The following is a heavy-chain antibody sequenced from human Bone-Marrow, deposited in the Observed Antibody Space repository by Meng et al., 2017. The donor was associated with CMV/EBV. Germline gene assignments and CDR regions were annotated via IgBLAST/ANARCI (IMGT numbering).Heavy chain of an antibody. J-gene: IGHJ4*02. V-gene: IGHV3-7*01. CDR2: IKQDGSEK. CDR3: AKTGLAHDY. Sequence: GESLKISCAASGFTFSRYWMNWVRQAPGKGLEWVANIKQDGSEKYYVDSVKGRFTISRDNAKNSLYLQMNSLRVEDTAVYYCAKTGLAHDYWGEGTLVTVSS. D-gene: IGHD1-14*01. CDR1: GFTFSRYW.